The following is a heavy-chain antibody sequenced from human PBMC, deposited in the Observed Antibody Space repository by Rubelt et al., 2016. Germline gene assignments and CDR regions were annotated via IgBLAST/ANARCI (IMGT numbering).Heavy chain of an antibody. CDR2: ISGSGGST. J-gene: IGHJ4*02. CDR1: GFTFSSYA. Sequence: VQLVESGGGVVQPGRCLRLSCAASGFTFSSYAMTWVRQAPGKGLEWVSGISGSGGSTYYADYVKGRFTISRDKSKNTLYLQMKSQRAEDTALYYCTKNKYYLDYWGQGTLVTVSS. V-gene: IGHV3-23*04. CDR3: TKNKYYLDY.